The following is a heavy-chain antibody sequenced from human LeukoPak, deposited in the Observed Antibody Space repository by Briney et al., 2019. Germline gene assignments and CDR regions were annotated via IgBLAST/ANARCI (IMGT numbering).Heavy chain of an antibody. Sequence: SETLSLTCTVSGGSISSYYGSWIRQPPGKGLEWIGYIYTSGSTNYNPSIKSRVTISVHTSKNQFPLKPSSVPAADTAVYYCASSERGVVVTAILSYWGQGTLVTVSS. D-gene: IGHD2-21*02. CDR2: IYTSGST. J-gene: IGHJ4*02. V-gene: IGHV4-4*09. CDR1: GGSISSYY. CDR3: ASSERGVVVTAILSY.